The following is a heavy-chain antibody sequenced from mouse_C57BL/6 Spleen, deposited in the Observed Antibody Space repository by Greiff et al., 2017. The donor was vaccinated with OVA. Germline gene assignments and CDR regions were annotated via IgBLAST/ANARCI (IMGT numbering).Heavy chain of an antibody. D-gene: IGHD1-2*01. Sequence: QVQLQQSGPELVKPGASVKISCKASGYAFGSSWMNWVKQRPGQGLEWIGRIYPGDGDTNYNGKFKGKATLTADKSSSTAYMQLSSLTSEDSAVYVCARSGSYAMDYWGQGTSVTVSS. CDR3: ARSGSYAMDY. CDR2: IYPGDGDT. CDR1: GYAFGSSW. V-gene: IGHV1-82*01. J-gene: IGHJ4*01.